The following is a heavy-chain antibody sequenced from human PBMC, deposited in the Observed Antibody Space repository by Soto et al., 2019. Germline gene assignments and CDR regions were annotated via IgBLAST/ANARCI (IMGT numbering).Heavy chain of an antibody. V-gene: IGHV1-69*01. J-gene: IGHJ5*02. CDR3: ARGTTGTTGSFDP. CDR1: GGTFSSYA. Sequence: QVQLVQSGAEVKKPGSSVKVSCKASGGTFSSYAISWVRQAPGQGLEWMGGIIPIFGTANYAQKFQGRVTITADESTSSAYMELSSLRSEDTALYYFARGTTGTTGSFDPWGQGTLVTVSS. D-gene: IGHD1-1*01. CDR2: IIPIFGTA.